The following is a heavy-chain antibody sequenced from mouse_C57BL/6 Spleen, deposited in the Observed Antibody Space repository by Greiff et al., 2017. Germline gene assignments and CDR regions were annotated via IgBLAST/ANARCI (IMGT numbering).Heavy chain of an antibody. CDR3: ARTPYFDY. J-gene: IGHJ2*01. CDR2: SSSGSSTI. Sequence: EVQLVESGGGLVKPGGSLKLSCAASGFTFSDYGMHWVRQAPEKGLEWVAYSSSGSSTIYYADTVKGRFTISRDNAKNTLFLQMTSLRSEDTAMYYCARTPYFDYWGQGTTLTVSS. CDR1: GFTFSDYG. V-gene: IGHV5-17*01.